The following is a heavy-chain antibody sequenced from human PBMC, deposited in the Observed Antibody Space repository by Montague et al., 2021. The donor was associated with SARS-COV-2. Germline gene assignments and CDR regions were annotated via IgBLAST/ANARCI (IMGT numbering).Heavy chain of an antibody. CDR2: IYYSGST. Sequence: TLSPTCTVSGGSISSGGYYWSWIRQHPGKGLEWIGYIYYSGSTYYXPSLRSRVTISVDTSKNQFSLKLSSVTAADTAVYYCAGVHIVVVTAMRYFDLWGRGTLVTVSS. V-gene: IGHV4-31*03. CDR3: AGVHIVVVTAMRYFDL. D-gene: IGHD2-21*02. CDR1: GGSISSGGYY. J-gene: IGHJ2*01.